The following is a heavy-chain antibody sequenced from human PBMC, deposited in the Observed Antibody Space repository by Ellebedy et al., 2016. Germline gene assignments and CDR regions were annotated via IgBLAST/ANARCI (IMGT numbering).Heavy chain of an antibody. Sequence: SVKVSXXASGGTFSSYAISWVRQAPGQGLVWMGGIIPIFGTANYAQKFQGRVTITADKSTSTAYMELSSLRSEDTAVYYCAIGERLENYYYYYGMDVWGQGTTVTVSS. D-gene: IGHD5-24*01. J-gene: IGHJ6*02. V-gene: IGHV1-69*06. CDR2: IIPIFGTA. CDR3: AIGERLENYYYYYGMDV. CDR1: GGTFSSYA.